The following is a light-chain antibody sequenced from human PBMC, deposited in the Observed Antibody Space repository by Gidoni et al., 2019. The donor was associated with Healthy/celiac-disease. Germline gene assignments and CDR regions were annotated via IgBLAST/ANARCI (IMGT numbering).Light chain of an antibody. J-gene: IGLJ1*01. V-gene: IGLV1-40*01. CDR3: QSSDSSLSASYV. Sequence: QAVRTQPPSVSGAPGQRVTISCTGSSSNIGAGYDVHWSPQLPGTAPKHLNYGNSSRPSGVPDRFSGSRSGPSASLAITGLPAEAEADYYCQSSDSSLSASYVFGPGTKVTGL. CDR2: GNS. CDR1: SSNIGAGYD.